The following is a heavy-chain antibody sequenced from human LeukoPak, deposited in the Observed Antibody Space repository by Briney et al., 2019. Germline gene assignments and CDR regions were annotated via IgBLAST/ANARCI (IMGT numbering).Heavy chain of an antibody. CDR3: AITTSFHSSSWYVWYYYYGMDV. CDR1: GYTFTSYG. Sequence: ASVKVSCMASGYTFTSYGISWVRQAPGQGLEWMGWISAYNGNTNYAQKLQGRVTMTTDTSTSTAYMELRSLRSDATAVYYCAITTSFHSSSWYVWYYYYGMDVWGQGTTVTVSS. V-gene: IGHV1-18*01. CDR2: ISAYNGNT. J-gene: IGHJ6*02. D-gene: IGHD6-13*01.